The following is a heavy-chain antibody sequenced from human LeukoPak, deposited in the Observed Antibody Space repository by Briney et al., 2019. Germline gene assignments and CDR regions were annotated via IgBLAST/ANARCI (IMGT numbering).Heavy chain of an antibody. J-gene: IGHJ4*02. V-gene: IGHV4-4*02. CDR3: ARDSGYSYGYSLDY. CDR2: IYHSGST. D-gene: IGHD5-18*01. CDR1: GGSISSSYW. Sequence: SGTLSLTCAVSGGSISSSYWWSWVRQPPGKGLEWIGEIYHSGSTNYNPSLKSRVTISVDTSKNQFSLKLTSVTAADTAVYYCARDSGYSYGYSLDYWGQGNLVTVSS.